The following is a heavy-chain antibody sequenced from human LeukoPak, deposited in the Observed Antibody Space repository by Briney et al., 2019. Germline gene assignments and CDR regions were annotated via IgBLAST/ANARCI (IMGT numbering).Heavy chain of an antibody. CDR2: ISSSSSAI. J-gene: IGHJ4*02. D-gene: IGHD3-16*02. Sequence: GGSLRLSCVASGFTFTKYSMNWVRQAPGKGLEWVSYISSSSSAIYYADSVKGQFTISRDNAKNSLYLQMNSLRAEDTAVYYCGRIFNIWGTFRNTWGQGTQVTVSS. CDR3: GRIFNIWGTFRNT. V-gene: IGHV3-48*04. CDR1: GFTFTKYS.